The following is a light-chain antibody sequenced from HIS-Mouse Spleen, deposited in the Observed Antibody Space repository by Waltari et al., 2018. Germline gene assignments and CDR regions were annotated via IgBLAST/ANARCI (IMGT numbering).Light chain of an antibody. Sequence: NFMLTQPHSVSESPGKTVTISCTRSSGSIASNYVQWYQQRPGSAPTTVCYEANQRPSGVPDRFPRSIASSSNSASLTISGLKTEDEADYYCQSYDSSNPFGGGTKLTVL. J-gene: IGLJ3*02. CDR2: EAN. CDR1: SGSIASNY. V-gene: IGLV6-57*04. CDR3: QSYDSSNP.